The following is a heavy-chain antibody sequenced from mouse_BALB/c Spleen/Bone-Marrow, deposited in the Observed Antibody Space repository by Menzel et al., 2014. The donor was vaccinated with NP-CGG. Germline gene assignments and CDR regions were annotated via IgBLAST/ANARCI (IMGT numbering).Heavy chain of an antibody. J-gene: IGHJ3*01. V-gene: IGHV4-1*02. Sequence: DVQLQESGGGLVQPGRSLKISCAASGFDFSGFWMGWVRLAPGKGLEWIGEINPDSRTINYSPFLKDRFIISRDNAKNNLYLYMGKVRSEDTALYYCARLGYYGGFAYWGQGTLVTVSA. D-gene: IGHD2-3*01. CDR1: GFDFSGFW. CDR3: ARLGYYGGFAY. CDR2: INPDSRTI.